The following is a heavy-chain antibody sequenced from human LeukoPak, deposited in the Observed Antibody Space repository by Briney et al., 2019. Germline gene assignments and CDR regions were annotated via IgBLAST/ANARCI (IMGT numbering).Heavy chain of an antibody. V-gene: IGHV3-23*01. CDR3: AKTPNSGYDSDFDF. CDR1: GLTFRDYA. CDR2: ISGSGGIT. J-gene: IGHJ4*02. Sequence: GSLRLSCAASGLTFRDYAMSWVRQAPGKGLEWVSTISGSGGITSHADSVKGRFTISRDNSKNTLFLQMDSLRAEDTAVYYCAKTPNSGYDSDFDFWGQGILVTVSS. D-gene: IGHD5-12*01.